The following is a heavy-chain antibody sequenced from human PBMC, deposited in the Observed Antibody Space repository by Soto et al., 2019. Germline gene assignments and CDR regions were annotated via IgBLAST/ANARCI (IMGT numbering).Heavy chain of an antibody. CDR2: IYPGDSDT. CDR1: GNRFTSYL. Sequence: PXESLKISWQCSGNRFTSYLIGLVLQMPGKGLEWMGIIYPGDSDTRYSPSFQGQVTISADKSISTAYLQWSSLKASDTAMYYCARAGGSMAGMDVWGQGTTVTVSS. CDR3: ARAGGSMAGMDV. V-gene: IGHV5-51*01. D-gene: IGHD3-10*01. J-gene: IGHJ6*02.